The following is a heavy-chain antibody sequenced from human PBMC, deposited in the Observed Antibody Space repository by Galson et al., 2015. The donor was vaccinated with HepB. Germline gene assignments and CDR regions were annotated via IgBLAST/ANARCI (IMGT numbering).Heavy chain of an antibody. Sequence: ETLSLTCTVSGASISSYYWSWIRQPPGKGLEWIGYIYYTGSTYYNPSLKSRVTIPVDTSRNQFSLKLSSVTAADTAVYFCATLQDYTANLGDYWGQGTLVTVSS. CDR1: GASISSYY. V-gene: IGHV4-59*01. D-gene: IGHD2-21*02. CDR2: IYYTGST. J-gene: IGHJ4*02. CDR3: ATLQDYTANLGDY.